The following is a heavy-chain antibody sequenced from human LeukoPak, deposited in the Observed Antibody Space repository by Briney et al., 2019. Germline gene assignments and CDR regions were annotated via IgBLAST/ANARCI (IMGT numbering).Heavy chain of an antibody. D-gene: IGHD3-16*01. CDR1: GFTFSSYD. CDR2: IGTAGDT. V-gene: IGHV3-13*01. J-gene: IGHJ6*02. Sequence: PGGSLRLSCAASGFTFSSYDMHWVRQATGKGLEWVSAIGTAGDTYYPGSVKGRFTISRENAKNSLYLQMNSLRAGDTAVYYCARALRIGVLGPEDYYGMDVWGQGTTVTVSS. CDR3: ARALRIGVLGPEDYYGMDV.